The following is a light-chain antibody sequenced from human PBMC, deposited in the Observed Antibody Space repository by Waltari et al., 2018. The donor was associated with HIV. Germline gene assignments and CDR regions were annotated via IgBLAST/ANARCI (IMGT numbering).Light chain of an antibody. CDR3: QQYYKWPRT. J-gene: IGKJ1*01. CDR1: QTVSSN. Sequence: EIVMTQSPATLSVSPGQRATLSCRATQTVSSNLAWYQQKPGQATRLLIHGASSRATGVPARFSGSGSGTEFTLTISSLQSEDFAVYYCQQYYKWPRTFGQGTKVEIK. V-gene: IGKV3-15*01. CDR2: GAS.